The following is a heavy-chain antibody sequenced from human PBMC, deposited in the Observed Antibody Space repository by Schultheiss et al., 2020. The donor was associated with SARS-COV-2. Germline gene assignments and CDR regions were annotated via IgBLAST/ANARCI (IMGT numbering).Heavy chain of an antibody. CDR3: ARSSPGGDVDTGLDY. D-gene: IGHD5-18*01. V-gene: IGHV4-59*08. Sequence: SETLSLTCTVSGGSISSYYWSWIRQPPGKGLEWIGYIYYSASTNYNPSLKSRVTISVDTSKNQFSLKLSSVTAADTAVYYCARSSPGGDVDTGLDYWGQGTLVTVSS. CDR2: IYYSAST. CDR1: GGSISSYY. J-gene: IGHJ4*02.